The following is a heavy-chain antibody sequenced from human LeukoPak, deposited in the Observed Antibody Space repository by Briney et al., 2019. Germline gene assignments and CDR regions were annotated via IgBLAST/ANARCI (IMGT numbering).Heavy chain of an antibody. J-gene: IGHJ4*02. V-gene: IGHV4-30-4*08. CDR3: ARDRGEQLGTFDY. D-gene: IGHD6-6*01. Sequence: SQTLSLTCTVSGGSISSGDYYWSWIRQPPGKGLEWIGYIYYSGSTYYNPSLKSRVTISVDTSKNQFSLKLSSVTAADTAVYYCARDRGEQLGTFDYWGQGTLVTVSS. CDR1: GGSISSGDYY. CDR2: IYYSGST.